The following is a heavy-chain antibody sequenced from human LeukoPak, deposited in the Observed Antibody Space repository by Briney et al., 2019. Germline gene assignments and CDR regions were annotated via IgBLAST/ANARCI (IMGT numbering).Heavy chain of an antibody. CDR3: TRELSQIVWGGLDY. D-gene: IGHD2-21*01. V-gene: IGHV3-33*05. J-gene: IGHJ4*02. CDR2: IQNDASTE. CDR1: GFIFSHYG. Sequence: GGSLRLSCAASGFIFSHYGMHWVRQVPGKGLEWVAVIQNDASTENFADSVKGRFTISRDNSKNTVFLQMNSLRVEDTAVYYCTRELSQIVWGGLDYGGQGTLVSVSS.